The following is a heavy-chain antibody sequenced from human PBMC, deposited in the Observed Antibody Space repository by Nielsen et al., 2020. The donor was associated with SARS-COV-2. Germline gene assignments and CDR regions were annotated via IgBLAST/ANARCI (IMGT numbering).Heavy chain of an antibody. CDR3: ARVGGSSWYFDN. CDR2: IKQDGSEK. Sequence: GESLKISCAASGFTFGSFWVTWVRQAPGKGLEWVANIKQDGSEKFYVDSVKSRFTISRDNAKNSMYLQMNSLRVEDTAVYYCARVGGSSWYFDNWGQGTLVTVSS. D-gene: IGHD6-13*01. V-gene: IGHV3-7*03. J-gene: IGHJ4*02. CDR1: GFTFGSFW.